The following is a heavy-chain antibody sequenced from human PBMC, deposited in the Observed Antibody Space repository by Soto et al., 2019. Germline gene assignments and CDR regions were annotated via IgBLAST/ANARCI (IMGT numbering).Heavy chain of an antibody. CDR2: ISGSGGST. Sequence: MRLSCAASGFTFSSYAMSWVRQAPGKGLEWVSAISGSGGSTYYADSVKGRFTISRDNSKNTLYLQMNSLRAEDTAVYYCAKGLIAVAATFDYWGQGTLVTVPQ. V-gene: IGHV3-23*01. D-gene: IGHD6-19*01. J-gene: IGHJ4*02. CDR1: GFTFSSYA. CDR3: AKGLIAVAATFDY.